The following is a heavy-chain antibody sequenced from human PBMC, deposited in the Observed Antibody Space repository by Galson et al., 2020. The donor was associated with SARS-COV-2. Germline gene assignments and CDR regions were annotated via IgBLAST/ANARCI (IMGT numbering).Heavy chain of an antibody. J-gene: IGHJ3*02. V-gene: IGHV3-30-3*01. D-gene: IGHD3-22*01. CDR2: ISYDGSNK. CDR1: GFTFSSYA. Sequence: GGSLRLSCAASGFTFSSYAMHWVRQAPGKGLEWVAVISYDGSNKYYADSVKGRFTISRDNSKNTLYLQMNSLRAEDTAVYYCARDKYYYDSSGYYDDAFDIWGQGTIVTGAS. CDR3: ARDKYYYDSSGYYDDAFDI.